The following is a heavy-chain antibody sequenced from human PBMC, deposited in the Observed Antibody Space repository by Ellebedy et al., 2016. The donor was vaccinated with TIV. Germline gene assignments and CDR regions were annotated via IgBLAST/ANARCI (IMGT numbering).Heavy chain of an antibody. CDR3: ARVYSTTIED. CDR1: RFTFSSYW. V-gene: IGHV3-74*01. D-gene: IGHD5-24*01. Sequence: GGSLRLSCAASRFTFSSYWMHWVRQAPGKGLVWVSRTDTDGSSTNYADSVKGRFTISRDNAKNTLYLEMNSLSAEDTAVYYCARVYSTTIEDWGQGTLVTVSS. J-gene: IGHJ4*02. CDR2: TDTDGSST.